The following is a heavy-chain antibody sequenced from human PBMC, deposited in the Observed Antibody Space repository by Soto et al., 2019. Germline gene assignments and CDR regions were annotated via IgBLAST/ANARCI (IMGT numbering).Heavy chain of an antibody. Sequence: QVQLQESGPGLVKPSETLSLTCTVSSGSISIYSWSWIRQPPGKGLEWIGDVSYSGSTNYNPSLKSRVTISVDTSKNQFSLKLSSVTAADTAVYYCARTSYHLLMFDYWGQGTLVTVSS. CDR3: ARTSYHLLMFDY. CDR1: SGSISIYS. J-gene: IGHJ4*02. V-gene: IGHV4-59*01. D-gene: IGHD2-2*01. CDR2: VSYSGST.